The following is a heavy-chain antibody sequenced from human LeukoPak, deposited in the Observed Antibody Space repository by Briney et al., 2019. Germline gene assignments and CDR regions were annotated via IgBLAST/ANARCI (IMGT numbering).Heavy chain of an antibody. J-gene: IGHJ4*02. D-gene: IGHD3-10*01. CDR3: ARAVRVWFGELSQIDY. CDR2: IYYSGST. V-gene: IGHV4-30-4*01. CDR1: GGSISSGDYY. Sequence: SETLSPTCTVSGGSISSGDYYWSWIRQPPGKGLEWIGYIYYSGSTYYNPSLKSRVTISVDTSKNQFSLKLSSVTAADTAVYYCARAVRVWFGELSQIDYWGQGTLVTVSS.